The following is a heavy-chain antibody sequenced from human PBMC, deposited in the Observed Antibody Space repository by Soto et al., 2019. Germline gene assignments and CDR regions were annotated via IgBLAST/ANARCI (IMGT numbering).Heavy chain of an antibody. CDR1: GGSFSGYY. CDR3: ARFPRVATNKWYFDL. D-gene: IGHD5-12*01. V-gene: IGHV4-34*01. J-gene: IGHJ2*01. CDR2: INHSGST. Sequence: PSETLSLTCAVYGGSFSGYYWSWIRQPPGKGLEWIGEINHSGSTNYNPSLKSRVTISVDTSKNQFSLKLSSVTAADTAVYYCARFPRVATNKWYFDLWGRGTLVTVSS.